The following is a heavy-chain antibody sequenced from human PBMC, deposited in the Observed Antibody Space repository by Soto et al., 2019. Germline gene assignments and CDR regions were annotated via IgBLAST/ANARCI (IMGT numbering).Heavy chain of an antibody. CDR1: GFTFNIYW. CDR2: IDNDGSAT. J-gene: IGHJ4*02. V-gene: IGHV3-74*01. CDR3: ARDNWNSY. Sequence: GGSLRLSCAASGFTFNIYWMHWVRQAPGKGLEWVSRIDNDGSATTYADSVKGRFTISRDNAKNTLFLQMNTLRVDDTAVYYSARDNWNSYWGQGTLVTVSS. D-gene: IGHD1-1*01.